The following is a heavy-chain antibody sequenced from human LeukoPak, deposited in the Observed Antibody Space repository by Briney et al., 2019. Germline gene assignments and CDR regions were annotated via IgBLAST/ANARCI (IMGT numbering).Heavy chain of an antibody. J-gene: IGHJ4*02. CDR2: ISGSGGST. D-gene: IGHD2-2*02. V-gene: IGHV3-23*01. CDR1: GFTFSSYA. CDR3: AMRAIPTAIDEGYYFDY. Sequence: GGPLRLSCGASGFTFSSYAMSWVRQAPGKGLEWVSGISGSGGSTYYGDSVKGRFTISRDNSKNTLYLQMNSLRAEDTAVYYCAMRAIPTAIDEGYYFDYWGQGTLVTVSS.